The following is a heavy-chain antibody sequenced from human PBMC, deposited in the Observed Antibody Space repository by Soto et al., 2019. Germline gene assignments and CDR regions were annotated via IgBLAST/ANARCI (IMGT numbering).Heavy chain of an antibody. CDR3: ARDLSPGDSSGYYPRYYYYYGMDV. D-gene: IGHD3-22*01. Sequence: PSETLSLTCTVSGGSISSYYWSWIRQPPGKGLEWIGYIYYSGSTNYNPSLKSRVTISVDTSKNQFSLKLSSVTAADTAVYYCARDLSPGDSSGYYPRYYYYYGMDVWGQGTTVTVSS. J-gene: IGHJ6*02. CDR2: IYYSGST. CDR1: GGSISSYY. V-gene: IGHV4-59*12.